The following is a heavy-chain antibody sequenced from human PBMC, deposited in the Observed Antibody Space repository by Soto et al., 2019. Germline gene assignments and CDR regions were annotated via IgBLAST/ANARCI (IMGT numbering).Heavy chain of an antibody. Sequence: QITLKESGPTLVKPTQTLTLTCTFSGFSLSTSGVGVGWIRQPPGKALEWLELIYWDDDKRYSPSLKSRLSITKDTANNQVVLTMLNMDPVDTATYYGAHMRDGYDDGDSSRCDPLGQGTLGTVSS. CDR2: IYWDDDK. D-gene: IGHD5-12*01. CDR3: AHMRDGYDDGDSSRCDP. V-gene: IGHV2-5*02. J-gene: IGHJ5*02. CDR1: GFSLSTSGVG.